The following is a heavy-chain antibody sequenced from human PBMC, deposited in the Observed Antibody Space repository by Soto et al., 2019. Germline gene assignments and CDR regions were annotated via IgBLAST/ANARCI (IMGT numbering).Heavy chain of an antibody. CDR1: GYTFTGYY. Sequence: GASVKVSCKASGYTFTGYYMHWVRQAPGQGLEWMGWINPNSGGTNYAQKFQGWVTMTRDTSISTAYMELSRLRSDDTAVYYCARVDFWSGHYFQHWGQGTLVTVSS. J-gene: IGHJ1*01. V-gene: IGHV1-2*04. CDR3: ARVDFWSGHYFQH. D-gene: IGHD3-3*01. CDR2: INPNSGGT.